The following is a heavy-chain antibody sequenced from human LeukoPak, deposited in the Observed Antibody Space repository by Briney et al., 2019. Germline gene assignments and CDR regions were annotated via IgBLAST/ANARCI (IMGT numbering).Heavy chain of an antibody. CDR2: ISSSSNHN. CDR1: GFTFSSYS. CDR3: ARESSGYDS. V-gene: IGHV3-21*06. D-gene: IGHD3-22*01. Sequence: GGSLRLSCAASGFTFSSYSISWVRQAPGKGLEWVSSISSSSNHNYYADSVKGRFTISRDNDKHSLYLQRNSLRAEDTAVYYCARESSGYDSWGQGTLVTVSS. J-gene: IGHJ4*02.